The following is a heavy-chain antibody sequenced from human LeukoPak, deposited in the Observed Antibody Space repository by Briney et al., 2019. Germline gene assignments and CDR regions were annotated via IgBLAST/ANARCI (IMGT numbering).Heavy chain of an antibody. Sequence: PGGSLRLSCVASGFTFDEYAMQWVRQAPGKGLEWVSLISWDGISTYYADSVKGRFAISRDNSKNSLYLQLNSLKTEDTALYYCANHCSGTGCYTNWGQGTLVTVSS. CDR3: ANHCSGTGCYTN. CDR2: ISWDGIST. V-gene: IGHV3-43D*04. CDR1: GFTFDEYA. D-gene: IGHD2-2*02. J-gene: IGHJ4*02.